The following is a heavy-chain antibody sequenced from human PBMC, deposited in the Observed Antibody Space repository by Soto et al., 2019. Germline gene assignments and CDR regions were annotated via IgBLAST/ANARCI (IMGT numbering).Heavy chain of an antibody. CDR3: ARGDTYYYDSSGYEAPTQPEFDY. Sequence: ESGGGVVQPGRSLRLSCAASGFTFSSYAMHWVRQAPGKGLEWVAVISYDGSNKYYADSVKGRFTISRDTSKNTLYLQMNSLRAEDTAVYYCARGDTYYYDSSGYEAPTQPEFDYWGQGTLVTVSS. CDR1: GFTFSSYA. V-gene: IGHV3-30-3*01. D-gene: IGHD3-22*01. CDR2: ISYDGSNK. J-gene: IGHJ4*02.